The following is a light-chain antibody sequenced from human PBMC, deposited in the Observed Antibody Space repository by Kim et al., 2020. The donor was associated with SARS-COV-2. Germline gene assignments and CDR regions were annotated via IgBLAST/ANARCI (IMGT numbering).Light chain of an antibody. V-gene: IGKV3-20*01. CDR3: QQYGTSPPRHT. CDR1: QRLISHY. CDR2: GAS. Sequence: PGETATISCRASQRLISHYLACYQQKPGQPPTLLIYGASRRATGIPDRSSGSGSGTAFLHTISRLEPDDFAVYSCQQYGTSPPRHTSGPGTK. J-gene: IGKJ2*01.